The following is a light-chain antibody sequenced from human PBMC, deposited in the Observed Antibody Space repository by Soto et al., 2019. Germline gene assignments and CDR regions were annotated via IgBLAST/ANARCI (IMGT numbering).Light chain of an antibody. CDR3: QQYNNWPHT. CDR2: GSS. J-gene: IGKJ2*01. V-gene: IGKV3-15*01. Sequence: EIVMTQSPVTLSVSPGERATVSCRASQSVSSNLAWYQQKPGQSPRLLLYGSSTRDTGIPARFRGSGSGTEFTLTISSLQPEDFAVYYCQQYNNWPHTFGQGTKVDIK. CDR1: QSVSSN.